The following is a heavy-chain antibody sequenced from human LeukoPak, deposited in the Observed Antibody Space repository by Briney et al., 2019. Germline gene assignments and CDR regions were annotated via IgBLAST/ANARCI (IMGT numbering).Heavy chain of an antibody. CDR2: INPNSGGT. CDR1: GYTFTGYC. CDR3: ARDSPITMVRGVYYYYMDV. V-gene: IGHV1-2*02. J-gene: IGHJ6*03. Sequence: ASVKVSCKASGYTFTGYCMHWVRQAPGQGLEWMGWINPNSGGTNYAQKFQGRVTMTRDTSISTAYMELSRLRSDDTAVYYCARDSPITMVRGVYYYYMDVWGKGTTVTVSS. D-gene: IGHD3-10*01.